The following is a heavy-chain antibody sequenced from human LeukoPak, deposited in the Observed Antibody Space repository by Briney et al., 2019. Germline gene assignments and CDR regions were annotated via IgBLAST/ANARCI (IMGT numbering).Heavy chain of an antibody. D-gene: IGHD6-19*01. J-gene: IGHJ4*02. CDR1: GFSLSTSGVG. V-gene: IGHV2-5*02. Sequence: SGPTLVKPTQTLTLTCTFSGFSLSTSGVGVGWIRQPPGKALEWLALIYWDDDKRYSPSLKSRFTITKDTSKNQVVLTMTNMDPVDTATYYCAHIPQLSSGWYSFDYWGQGTLVTVSS. CDR3: AHIPQLSSGWYSFDY. CDR2: IYWDDDK.